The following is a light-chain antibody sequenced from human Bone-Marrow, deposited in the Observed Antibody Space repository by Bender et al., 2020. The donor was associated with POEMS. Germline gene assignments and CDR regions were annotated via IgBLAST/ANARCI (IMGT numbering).Light chain of an antibody. CDR3: SSYTSSVTWV. Sequence: QSALTQPPSASGSPGQSVTISCTGTSRDVGAYKYVSWYQQHPGKAPKLMIYEVTSRPSGISDRFSGSKSGNTASLTISGLQAEDEADYYCSSYTSSVTWVFGGGTKLTVL. V-gene: IGLV2-14*01. CDR1: SRDVGAYKY. CDR2: EVT. J-gene: IGLJ3*02.